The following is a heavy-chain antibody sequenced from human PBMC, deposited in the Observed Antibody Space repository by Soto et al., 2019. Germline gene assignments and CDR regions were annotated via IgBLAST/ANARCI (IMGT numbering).Heavy chain of an antibody. CDR2: IWYDGRNK. V-gene: IGHV3-33*01. CDR3: AGDLHNCFDS. Sequence: QVQLVESGGGVVQPGRSLRLSCVASGFTFNTYGMHWVRQAPGKGLEWVAAIWYDGRNKYYAESVKGRVTISRDNSKNTICLQMNDLRVYYSAVDSCAGDLHNCFDSWGPGTPVTVSS. CDR1: GFTFNTYG. J-gene: IGHJ5*01.